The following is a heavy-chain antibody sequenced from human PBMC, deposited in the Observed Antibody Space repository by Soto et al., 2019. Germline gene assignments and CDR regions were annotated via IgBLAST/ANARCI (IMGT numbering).Heavy chain of an antibody. Sequence: SETLSLTCTVSGGSISSGDYYWSWIRQPPGKGLEWIGYIYYSGSTYYNPSLKSRVTISVDTSKNQFSLELSSVTAADTAVYYCAREVRWLQSPFDYWGQGTLVTVSS. CDR2: IYYSGST. J-gene: IGHJ4*02. D-gene: IGHD5-12*01. V-gene: IGHV4-30-4*01. CDR1: GGSISSGDYY. CDR3: AREVRWLQSPFDY.